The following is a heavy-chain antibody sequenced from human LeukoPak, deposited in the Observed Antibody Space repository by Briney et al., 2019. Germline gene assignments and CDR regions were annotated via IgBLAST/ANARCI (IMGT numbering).Heavy chain of an antibody. CDR2: IYYSGST. D-gene: IGHD5-12*01. Sequence: SETLSLTCTVSGGSVSSGSYYWSWIRQSPGKGLEWIGYIYYSGSTNYNPSLKSRVTISVDTSKDQFSLKLSSVTAADTAVYYCARASRGYYYFDYWGQGTLVTVSS. V-gene: IGHV4-61*01. CDR3: ARASRGYYYFDY. CDR1: GGSVSSGSYY. J-gene: IGHJ4*02.